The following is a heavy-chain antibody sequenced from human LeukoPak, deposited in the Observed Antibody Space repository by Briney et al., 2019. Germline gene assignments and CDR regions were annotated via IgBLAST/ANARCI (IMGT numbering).Heavy chain of an antibody. V-gene: IGHV3-23*01. J-gene: IGHJ4*02. CDR2: ISGSGGST. CDR1: GFTFSSYA. D-gene: IGHD3-22*01. Sequence: GGSLRLSCAASGFTFSSYAMSWVRQAPGKGLEWVLAISGSGGSTYYADSVKGRFTISRDNSKNTLYLQMNSPRAEDTAVYYCAKDPTMIVVVIPDYWGQGTLVTVSS. CDR3: AKDPTMIVVVIPDY.